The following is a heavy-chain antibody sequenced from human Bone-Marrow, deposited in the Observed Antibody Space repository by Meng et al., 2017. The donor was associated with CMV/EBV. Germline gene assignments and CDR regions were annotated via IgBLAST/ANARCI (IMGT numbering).Heavy chain of an antibody. CDR2: INHSGST. J-gene: IGHJ6*02. CDR1: GGSFSGYY. V-gene: IGHV4-34*01. CDR3: ASTYGDYESGSYYYYGMDV. D-gene: IGHD4-17*01. Sequence: SETLSLTCAVYGGSFSGYYWSWIRQPPGKGLEWIGEINHSGSTNYNPSLKSRVTISVDTSKNQFSLKLSSVTAADTAVYYCASTYGDYESGSYYYYGMDVWGQGTTVTVSS.